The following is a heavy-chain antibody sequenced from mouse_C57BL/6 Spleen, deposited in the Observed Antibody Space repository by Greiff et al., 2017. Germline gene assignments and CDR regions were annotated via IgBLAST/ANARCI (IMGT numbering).Heavy chain of an antibody. D-gene: IGHD2-5*01. J-gene: IGHJ3*01. CDR1: GYTFTDYY. CDR2: INPNNGGT. Sequence: EVQLQQSGPELVKPGASVKISCKASGYTFTDYYMNWVKQSHGKSLEWIGDINPNNGGTSYNQKFKGKATLTVDKSSSTAYMELRSLTSEDSAVYYCARRGAYYSNLFAYWGQGILVTVSA. V-gene: IGHV1-26*01. CDR3: ARRGAYYSNLFAY.